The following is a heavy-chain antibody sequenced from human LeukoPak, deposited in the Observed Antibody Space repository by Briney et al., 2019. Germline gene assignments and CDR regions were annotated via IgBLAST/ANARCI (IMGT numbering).Heavy chain of an antibody. CDR2: ISAYNGNT. D-gene: IGHD1-26*01. CDR3: ARGLGGSGSYFLTFDY. J-gene: IGHJ4*02. CDR1: GYTFTSYG. Sequence: ASVKVSCKASGYTFTSYGISWVRQASGQGLEWMGWISAYNGNTKYAQKLQGRVTMTTDTSTSTAYMELRSLRSDDTAVYYCARGLGGSGSYFLTFDYWGQGTLVTVSS. V-gene: IGHV1-18*01.